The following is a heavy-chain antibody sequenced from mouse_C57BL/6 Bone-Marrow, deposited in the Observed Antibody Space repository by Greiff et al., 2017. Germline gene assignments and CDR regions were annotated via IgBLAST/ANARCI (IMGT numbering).Heavy chain of an antibody. Sequence: VQLVESGPGLVAPSQSLSITCTVSGFSLTSYAISWVRQPPGKGLEWLGVIWTGGGTNYNSALKSRLSISKDNSKSQVFLKMNSLQTDDTARYYCARNFDYYGSSYVYYAMDYWGQGTSVTVSS. CDR1: GFSLTSYA. D-gene: IGHD1-1*01. CDR3: ARNFDYYGSSYVYYAMDY. CDR2: IWTGGGT. J-gene: IGHJ4*01. V-gene: IGHV2-9-1*01.